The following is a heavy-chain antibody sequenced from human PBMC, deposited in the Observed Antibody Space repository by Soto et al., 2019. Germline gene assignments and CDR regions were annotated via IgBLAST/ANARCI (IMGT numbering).Heavy chain of an antibody. V-gene: IGHV2-5*02. D-gene: IGHD3-22*01. CDR3: AQRTPLDASTGYFFDY. J-gene: IGHJ4*02. CDR2: IYWDDDK. CDR1: GFSLSTSGVG. Sequence: QITLKESGPTLVKPTQTLTLTCTFSGFSLSTSGVGVGWIRQPPGKALEWLALIYWDDDKRYSPSLKSRLTISKVTTKNPVALTMTNMDPVDTATYYRAQRTPLDASTGYFFDYWGQGTLVTVSS.